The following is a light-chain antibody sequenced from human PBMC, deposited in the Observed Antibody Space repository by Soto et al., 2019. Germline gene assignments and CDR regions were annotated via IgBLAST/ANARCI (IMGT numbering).Light chain of an antibody. V-gene: IGKV1-39*01. CDR1: QSISIY. J-gene: IGKJ5*01. Sequence: DIQMAQSPSGLCASVGDGVTITCRSSQSISIYLNWYQLKPGKAPNLLMYGASYLKSGVPTRFSGSGSGTDFTLTIRSLQPEDFAIYYCQQTYTTPEINCGQGKRRAIK. CDR2: GAS. CDR3: QQTYTTPEIN.